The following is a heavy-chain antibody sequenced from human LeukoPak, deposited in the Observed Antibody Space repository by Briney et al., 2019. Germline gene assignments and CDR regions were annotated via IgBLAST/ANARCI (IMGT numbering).Heavy chain of an antibody. CDR2: ISRTSSYI. V-gene: IGHV3-21*01. CDR3: ARDERRFCSDGSCYPGDY. J-gene: IGHJ4*02. Sequence: RPGGSLRLSCAASGFTFSDYAMKWVRQAPGKGLEWVAAISRTSSYIYYSDSVKGRFTISRDHAENSVYLQMDSLRAEDTAVYYCARDERRFCSDGSCYPGDYWGQGTLVTVSS. D-gene: IGHD2-15*01. CDR1: GFTFSDYA.